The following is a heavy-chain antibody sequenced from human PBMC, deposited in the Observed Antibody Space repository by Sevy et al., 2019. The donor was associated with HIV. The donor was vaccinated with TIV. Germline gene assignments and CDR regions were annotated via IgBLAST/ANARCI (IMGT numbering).Heavy chain of an antibody. J-gene: IGHJ3*02. V-gene: IGHV3-23*01. D-gene: IGHD2-21*01. CDR3: AKVLMVVVGVAFDI. CDR1: GITVSSYA. CDR2: ISGRGDDT. Sequence: GGSLRLSCEVSGITVSSYAMNWVRQAPGKGLEWVSAISGRGDDTYYADSVKGRFTISRDNSKNTLFLQMNSLRAEDTAVYYCAKVLMVVVGVAFDIGGQGTRVTVS.